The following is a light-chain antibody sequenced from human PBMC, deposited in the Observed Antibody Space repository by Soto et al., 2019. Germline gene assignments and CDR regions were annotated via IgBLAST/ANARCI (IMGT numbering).Light chain of an antibody. CDR2: WAS. V-gene: IGKV4-1*01. CDR3: QQYLTTPLT. J-gene: IGKJ2*01. CDR1: QTIFYNSRNKDF. Sequence: DIVMTQSPDSLAVSLGERATINCKSSQTIFYNSRNKDFLAGYQQKPGHPPKLLIYWASTRESGVPDRFSGSCSGTEFTLTISSLQAEDVALYFCQQYLTTPLTLGQGTRL.